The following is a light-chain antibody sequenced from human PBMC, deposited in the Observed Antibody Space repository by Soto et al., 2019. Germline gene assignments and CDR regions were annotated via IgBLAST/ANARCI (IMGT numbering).Light chain of an antibody. Sequence: QSVLTQPHSASGTPGQSVTISCSGSSSNIGTSSVHWFQQLPGTAPKLLISTTNQRPSGVPERFSGSKSGTSASLAISGLQSEDEADYYCAAWVDSLNGHVFGTGTKVTVL. CDR1: SSNIGTSS. CDR3: AAWVDSLNGHV. CDR2: TTN. V-gene: IGLV1-44*01. J-gene: IGLJ1*01.